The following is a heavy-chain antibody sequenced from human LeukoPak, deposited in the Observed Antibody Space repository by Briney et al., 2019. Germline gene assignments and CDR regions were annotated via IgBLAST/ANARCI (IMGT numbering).Heavy chain of an antibody. D-gene: IGHD4-17*01. CDR3: TRAPYGDSFDY. CDR2: IRSKAYGGTT. Sequence: PGGSLRLSCTASGFTFGDYAMSWVRQAPGKGLEGVGFIRSKAYGGTTEYAASVKGRFTISRDDSKSIAYLQMDSLKTEDTAVYYCTRAPYGDSFDYWGQGTPLTVSS. J-gene: IGHJ4*02. V-gene: IGHV3-49*04. CDR1: GFTFGDYA.